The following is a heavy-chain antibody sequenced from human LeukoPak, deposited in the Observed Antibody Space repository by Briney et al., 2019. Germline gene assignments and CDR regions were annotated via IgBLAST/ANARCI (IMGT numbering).Heavy chain of an antibody. J-gene: IGHJ6*03. CDR2: ISAYNGNT. CDR3: AREMVNIVVVPAAMHPPHTDYYYYMDV. D-gene: IGHD2-2*01. V-gene: IGHV1-18*01. Sequence: ASVKVSCKASGYTFTSYGISWVRQAAGQGLEWMGWISAYNGNTNYVQKLQGRVTMTTDTSTSTAYMELKSLRSDDTAVYYCAREMVNIVVVPAAMHPPHTDYYYYMDVWGKGTTVTISS. CDR1: GYTFTSYG.